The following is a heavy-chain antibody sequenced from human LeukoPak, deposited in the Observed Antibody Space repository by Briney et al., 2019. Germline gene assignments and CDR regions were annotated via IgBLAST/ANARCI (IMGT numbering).Heavy chain of an antibody. CDR3: VRVCDSDCQGAHAFDI. CDR1: GLILSDHY. Sequence: GGSLRLSCAVSGLILSDHYIDWVRQAAGKGLEWVGRTRNKTKNYSTAYAASVEGRFTISRDDLENSVYLEMNSLKSEDTAVYYCVRVCDSDCQGAHAFDIWGQGTKVTVSS. D-gene: IGHD2-21*02. V-gene: IGHV3-72*01. J-gene: IGHJ3*02. CDR2: TRNKTKNYST.